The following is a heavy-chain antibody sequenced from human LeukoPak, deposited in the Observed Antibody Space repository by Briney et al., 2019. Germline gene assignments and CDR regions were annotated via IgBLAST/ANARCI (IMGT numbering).Heavy chain of an antibody. D-gene: IGHD3-22*01. CDR3: GRQGDYYDSSGYYPFFDY. CDR1: GFTFSSYG. Sequence: PGGSLRLSCAASGFTFSSYGMHWVRQAPGKGLEWVAVVWYDGSNKYYADSVKGRFTISRDNSKNTLYLQMNSLRAEDTAVYYCGRQGDYYDSSGYYPFFDYWGQGTLVTVSS. J-gene: IGHJ4*02. CDR2: VWYDGSNK. V-gene: IGHV3-33*01.